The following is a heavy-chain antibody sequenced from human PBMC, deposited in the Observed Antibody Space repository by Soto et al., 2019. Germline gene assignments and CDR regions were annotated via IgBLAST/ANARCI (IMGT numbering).Heavy chain of an antibody. CDR3: AKPPYYDILTGYFDY. J-gene: IGHJ4*02. CDR2: ISGSGGST. Sequence: EVQLLESGGGLVQPGGSLRLSCAASGFTFSSYAMSWVRQAPGKGLEWVSVISGSGGSTYYADAVKGRFTTSRDNSKNTLYLQMNSLRAEDTAVYYCAKPPYYDILTGYFDYWGQGTLVTVSS. D-gene: IGHD3-9*01. CDR1: GFTFSSYA. V-gene: IGHV3-23*01.